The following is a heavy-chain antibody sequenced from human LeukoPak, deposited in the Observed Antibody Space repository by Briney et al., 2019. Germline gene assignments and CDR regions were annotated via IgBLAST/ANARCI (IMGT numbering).Heavy chain of an antibody. V-gene: IGHV4-59*01. CDR3: ARGGGDEYGYFDY. Sequence: SETLSLTCTVSGGSISSYYWSWIRQPPGKGLEWIGYIYYSGSTNYNPSLKSRVTISVDTSKNLFSLKLSSVTAADTAVYYCARGGGDEYGYFDYWGQGTLVTVSS. CDR1: GGSISSYY. J-gene: IGHJ4*02. CDR2: IYYSGST. D-gene: IGHD3-16*01.